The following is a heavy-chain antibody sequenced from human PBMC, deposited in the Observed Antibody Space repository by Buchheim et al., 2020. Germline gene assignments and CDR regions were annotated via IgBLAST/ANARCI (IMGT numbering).Heavy chain of an antibody. Sequence: EVQLVESGGGLVQPGGSLRLSCAASGFTFSSYWMHWVRQAPGKGLVWVSRINSDGSSTSYADSVKGRFTISKDNAKNTLYLQMNSLRAEDTAVYYCAREEAIFGVTDYYYYGMDVWGQGTT. CDR1: GFTFSSYW. CDR2: INSDGSST. J-gene: IGHJ6*02. CDR3: AREEAIFGVTDYYYYGMDV. V-gene: IGHV3-74*01. D-gene: IGHD3-3*01.